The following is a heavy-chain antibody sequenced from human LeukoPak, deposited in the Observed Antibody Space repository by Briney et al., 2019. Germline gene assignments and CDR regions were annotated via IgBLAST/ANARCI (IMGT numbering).Heavy chain of an antibody. Sequence: GASVKVSCKASGGTFSTYALSWVRQAPGQGLEWMGGIIPIFGTANYAQKFQGRVTITADESTSTAYMELSSLRSEDTAVYYCARGTSDIVVVPAAISQYYYYYMDVWGKGTTVTVSS. CDR1: GGTFSTYA. V-gene: IGHV1-69*13. CDR3: ARGTSDIVVVPAAISQYYYYYMDV. CDR2: IIPIFGTA. J-gene: IGHJ6*03. D-gene: IGHD2-2*02.